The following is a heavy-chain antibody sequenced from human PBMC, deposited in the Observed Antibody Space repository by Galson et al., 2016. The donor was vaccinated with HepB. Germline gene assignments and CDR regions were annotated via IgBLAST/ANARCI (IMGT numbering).Heavy chain of an antibody. V-gene: IGHV3-23*01. J-gene: IGHJ4*02. Sequence: SLRLSCAASGFTLRSYSMHWVRQAPGKGLEWVLSISASGGSTYYADSVQGRFTISRDNSKNRPYLQMNSLRAEDTAVYYCAKDAHWPPPETGYFDYWGQGTLVTVSS. CDR3: AKDAHWPPPETGYFDY. CDR2: ISASGGST. CDR1: GFTLRSYS. D-gene: IGHD1-1*01.